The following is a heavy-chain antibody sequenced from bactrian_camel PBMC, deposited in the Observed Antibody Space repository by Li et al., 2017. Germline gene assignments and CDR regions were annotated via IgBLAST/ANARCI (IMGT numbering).Heavy chain of an antibody. CDR1: GYVC. D-gene: IGHD3*01. V-gene: IGHV3S53*01. Sequence: QLVESGGGSVQAGGSLRLSCSASGYVCMGWYRQTPGKEREGVAAIDSDGSTNYTDSVKGRFSISVDNAKNTLYLQMSNLKPEDTAIYYCAAGPAPGGGRRCGVRDPFDYWGQGTQVTVS. J-gene: IGHJ4*01. CDR2: IDSDGST. CDR3: AAGPAPGGGRRCGVRDPFDY.